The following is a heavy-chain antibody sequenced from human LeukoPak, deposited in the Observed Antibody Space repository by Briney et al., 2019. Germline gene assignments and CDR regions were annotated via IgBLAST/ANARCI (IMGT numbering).Heavy chain of an antibody. V-gene: IGHV4-34*01. CDR3: ARGTSYYYYGMDV. CDR2: INHSGST. CDR1: GGSFSGYY. Sequence: SETLSLTCAVYGGSFSGYYWSWIRQPPGKGLEWIGEINHSGSTNYNPSLKSRVTISVDTSKNQFSLKLSSVTAADTAVYYCARGTSYYYYGMDVWGQGTTVTVSS. J-gene: IGHJ6*02.